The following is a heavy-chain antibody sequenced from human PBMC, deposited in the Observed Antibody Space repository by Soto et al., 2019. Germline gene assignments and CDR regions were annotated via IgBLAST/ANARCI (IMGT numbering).Heavy chain of an antibody. D-gene: IGHD1-26*01. Sequence: QVQLQQWGAGLLKPSETLSLTCAVYGGSFSGYSWTWIRQSPGKGLEWIGQINHSGSTNYNPSLKSRVTISLVTSKNQFSLELTSVTAADTAVYYWARGLFSENYYSGGWYYFDSCGQGTLVTVSS. CDR3: ARGLFSENYYSGGWYYFDS. J-gene: IGHJ4*02. CDR2: INHSGST. CDR1: GGSFSGYS. V-gene: IGHV4-34*01.